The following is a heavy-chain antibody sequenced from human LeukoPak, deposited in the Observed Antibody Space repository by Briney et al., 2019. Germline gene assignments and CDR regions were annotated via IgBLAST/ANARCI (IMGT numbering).Heavy chain of an antibody. V-gene: IGHV3-23*01. Sequence: GGSLRLSCAASGFTFSSYAMNWVRQAPGKGLEWVSGISPSGDIKYYADSAKGRFTISRDNSKKTLYLEVSSLTGEDTAVYYCAKDDAWIRFGEWSQGTLVTVSS. J-gene: IGHJ4*02. D-gene: IGHD3-10*01. CDR2: ISPSGDIK. CDR1: GFTFSSYA. CDR3: AKDDAWIRFGE.